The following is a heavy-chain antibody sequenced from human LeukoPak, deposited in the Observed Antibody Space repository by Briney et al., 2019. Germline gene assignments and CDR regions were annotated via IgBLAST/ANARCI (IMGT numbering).Heavy chain of an antibody. V-gene: IGHV3-30*02. Sequence: GGSLRLSCAASGFTFSSYSMNWVRQAPGKGLEWVAYMQYDGSNKQYADSVKGRFSISRDNSKNILYLQMNSLRAEDTALYYCARTTRAGHFDYWGQGTLVTVSS. CDR2: MQYDGSNK. CDR3: ARTTRAGHFDY. D-gene: IGHD1-1*01. CDR1: GFTFSSYS. J-gene: IGHJ4*02.